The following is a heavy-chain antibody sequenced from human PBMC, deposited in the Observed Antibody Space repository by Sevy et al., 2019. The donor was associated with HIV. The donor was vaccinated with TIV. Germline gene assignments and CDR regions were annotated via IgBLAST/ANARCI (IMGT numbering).Heavy chain of an antibody. Sequence: SETLSLTCTVSGGSISSGDYYWSWIRQPPGKGLEWIGYIYYSGSTYYNPSLKSRVTISVDTSKNQFSLKLSSVTAADTAVYCCARKDRGLLYGMDVWGQGTTVTVSS. V-gene: IGHV4-30-4*01. CDR2: IYYSGST. CDR1: GGSISSGDYY. J-gene: IGHJ6*02. D-gene: IGHD3-10*01. CDR3: ARKDRGLLYGMDV.